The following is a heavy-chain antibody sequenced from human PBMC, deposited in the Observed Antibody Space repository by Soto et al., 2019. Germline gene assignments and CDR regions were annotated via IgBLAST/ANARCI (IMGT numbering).Heavy chain of an antibody. CDR2: MNPNSGNT. CDR3: ARGLYYDFWSGYYLRWFDP. J-gene: IGHJ5*02. Sequence: VASVKVSCQASGYTFPSYDINWVRQATGQGLEWMGWMNPNSGNTGYAQKFQGRVTMTRNTSISTAYMELSSLRSEDTAVYYCARGLYYDFWSGYYLRWFDPWGQGTLVTVSS. V-gene: IGHV1-8*01. CDR1: GYTFPSYD. D-gene: IGHD3-3*01.